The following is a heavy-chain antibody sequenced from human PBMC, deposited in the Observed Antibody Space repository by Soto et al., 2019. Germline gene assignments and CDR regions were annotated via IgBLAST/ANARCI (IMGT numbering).Heavy chain of an antibody. J-gene: IGHJ2*01. CDR3: SKNRVLAPLAYCSYDL. V-gene: IGHV3-23*01. Sequence: PGGSLSLSCAASGFTFNNYAMFWFRQAPGKGQDWVSSFTGSGGSTFHDDSVKGRFTIPTDNSKNTLYLQMNSVRADETALDYSSKNRVLAPLAYCSYDLWGRGTLVTVSS. D-gene: IGHD2-8*01. CDR1: GFTFNNYA. CDR2: FTGSGGST.